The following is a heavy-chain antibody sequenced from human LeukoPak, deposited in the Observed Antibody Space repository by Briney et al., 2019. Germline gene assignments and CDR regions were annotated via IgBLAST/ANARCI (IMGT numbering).Heavy chain of an antibody. CDR3: ARAHYDILTGYYIGLDY. J-gene: IGHJ4*02. CDR1: GYTFTSYG. V-gene: IGHV1-18*01. Sequence: ASVKVSCKASGYTFTSYGISWVRQAPGQGLEWMGWISAYNGNTNYAQKLQGRVTMTTDTSTSTAYMELRSLRSDDTAVYYCARAHYDILTGYYIGLDYWGQGTLVTVSS. CDR2: ISAYNGNT. D-gene: IGHD3-9*01.